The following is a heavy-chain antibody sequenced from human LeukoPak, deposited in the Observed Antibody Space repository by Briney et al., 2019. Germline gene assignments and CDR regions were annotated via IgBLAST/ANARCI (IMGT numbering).Heavy chain of an antibody. CDR1: GFTFSSYS. D-gene: IGHD5-12*01. CDR2: ISSSSSYI. Sequence: GGSLRLSCAASGFTFSSYSMNWVRQAPGKGLEWVSSISSSSSYIYYADSVKGRFTISRDNAKNSLYLQMNSLGAEDTAVYYCARIDIVATISLDYWGQGTLVTVSS. CDR3: ARIDIVATISLDY. J-gene: IGHJ4*02. V-gene: IGHV3-21*01.